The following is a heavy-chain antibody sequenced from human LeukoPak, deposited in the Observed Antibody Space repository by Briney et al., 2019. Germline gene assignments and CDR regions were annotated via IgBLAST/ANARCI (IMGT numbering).Heavy chain of an antibody. CDR3: VRDSPHSGFNIDFDY. V-gene: IGHV3-74*01. Sequence: GGSLRLSCAASGFTFSSHWMHWFRQAPGKGLVWISRIVNDGSGATYVDSVKGRFTTSRDNAKNTLFLQMNSLRAEDTAVYYCVRDSPHSGFNIDFDYWGQGTLVTVSS. CDR1: GFTFSSHW. CDR2: IVNDGSGA. D-gene: IGHD2-15*01. J-gene: IGHJ4*02.